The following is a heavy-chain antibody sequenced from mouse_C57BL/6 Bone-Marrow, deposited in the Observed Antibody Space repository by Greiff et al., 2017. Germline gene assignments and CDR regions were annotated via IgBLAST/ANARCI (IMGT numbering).Heavy chain of an antibody. CDR3: ARHYGSSVDY. CDR2: IYPRSGNT. V-gene: IGHV1-81*01. Sequence: QVQLQQSGAELARPGASVKLSCKASGYTFTSYGISWVKQRTGQGLEWIGEIYPRSGNTYYNEKFKGKATLTVDTSSSTAYMQLSSLTSEDSAVYYCARHYGSSVDYWGQGTTLTVSS. D-gene: IGHD1-1*01. J-gene: IGHJ2*01. CDR1: GYTFTSYG.